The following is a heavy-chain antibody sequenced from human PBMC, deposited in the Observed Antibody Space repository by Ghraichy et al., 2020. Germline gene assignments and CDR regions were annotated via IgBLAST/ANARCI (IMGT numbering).Heavy chain of an antibody. CDR3: VHGITSAYFDY. V-gene: IGHV4-59*01. D-gene: IGHD2-2*01. Sequence: SQTLSLTCTVSGGSISGYYWSWIRQTPGKGLEWLGYISYTGSTDYNPSLQSRVTISVDTSKTQFSLKLSSVTAADTAVYHCVHGITSAYFDYWGPGTLVTVSS. CDR2: ISYTGST. CDR1: GGSISGYY. J-gene: IGHJ4*02.